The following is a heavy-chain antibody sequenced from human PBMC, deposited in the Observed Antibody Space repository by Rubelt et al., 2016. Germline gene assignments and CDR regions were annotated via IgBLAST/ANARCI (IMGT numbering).Heavy chain of an antibody. V-gene: IGHV1-46*03. CDR1: GYTFTSYY. CDR3: ARDPGPRGNDY. Sequence: QVQLVQSGAEVKKPGASVKVSCKASGYTFTSYYMHWVRQAPGQGLEWMGIINPSGGSPSYAQKCQGRVTMTRDTSTSTVYMELSSLRSEDTAVYYCARDPGPRGNDYWGQGTLVTVSS. D-gene: IGHD3-10*01. J-gene: IGHJ4*02. CDR2: INPSGGSP.